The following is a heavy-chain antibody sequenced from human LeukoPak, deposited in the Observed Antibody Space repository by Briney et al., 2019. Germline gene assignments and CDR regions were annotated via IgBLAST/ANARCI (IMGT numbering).Heavy chain of an antibody. CDR1: GLTFSSYE. Sequence: GGSLRLSCAVSGLTFSSYEMNWVRQAPGKGLEWVSYISSSGGTTYYADSVKGRFTISRDNAKNALYLQMNGLRAEDTAVYYCGRESDYYDSSGYYRSKQFDYWGQGTLVTVSS. J-gene: IGHJ4*02. CDR2: ISSSGGTT. V-gene: IGHV3-48*03. CDR3: GRESDYYDSSGYYRSKQFDY. D-gene: IGHD3-22*01.